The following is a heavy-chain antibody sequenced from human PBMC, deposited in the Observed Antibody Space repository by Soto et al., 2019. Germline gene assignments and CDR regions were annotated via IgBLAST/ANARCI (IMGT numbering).Heavy chain of an antibody. CDR2: ISSNGGPT. J-gene: IGHJ4*02. CDR1: GFTFSSFA. CDR3: VKDRWIDY. Sequence: GESLKISCSASGFTFSSFAMHWVRQAPGNGLQYVSSISSNGGPTYYTDSVKGRFTISRDNSKNTLYLQMNSLRAEDTAVYYCVKDRWIDYWGKGTLVTVSS. D-gene: IGHD2-15*01. V-gene: IGHV3-64D*06.